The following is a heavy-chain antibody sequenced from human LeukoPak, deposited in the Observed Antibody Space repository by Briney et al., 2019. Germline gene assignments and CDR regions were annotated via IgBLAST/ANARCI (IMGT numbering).Heavy chain of an antibody. D-gene: IGHD3-16*01. CDR1: GFTHSNAW. CDR2: IKSKNDGGTT. V-gene: IGHV3-15*01. J-gene: IGHJ4*02. Sequence: EGPLRLSCAASGFTHSNAWVHWVRQAPGKGLEWGGRIKSKNDGGTTDCAEPAIGRFTISSDDSNNMLYQQMNSLKSENTAVYFGTTEGIPLCLWVYWGQGTLVTVSS. CDR3: TTEGIPLCLWVY.